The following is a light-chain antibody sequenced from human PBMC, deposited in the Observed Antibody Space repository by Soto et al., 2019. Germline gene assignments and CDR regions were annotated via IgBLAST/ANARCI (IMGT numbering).Light chain of an antibody. V-gene: IGKV1-39*01. CDR3: QQYENYWT. Sequence: DIQMTQSPSSLSASVGDRVTISCRSSQNIGTYLSWYQQKPGRAPKLQIYAASNLQSGVPSRFSGSGSGTDFTLTIRSLQPEDFATYYCQQYENYWTFGQGTKVDIK. CDR1: QNIGTY. J-gene: IGKJ1*01. CDR2: AAS.